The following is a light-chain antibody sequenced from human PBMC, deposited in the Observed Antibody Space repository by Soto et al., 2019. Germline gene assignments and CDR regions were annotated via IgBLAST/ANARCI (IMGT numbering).Light chain of an antibody. Sequence: EIVLTQSPGTLSLSPGERATLSCRASKRVSSGYLGWYQQRPGQAPRLLLYGASNRAAGIPDRFSGRGSETAFTLTLSRLEPEDFAVYYCQHYASSPPWTFGQGTKVEIK. V-gene: IGKV3-20*01. J-gene: IGKJ1*01. CDR1: KRVSSGY. CDR3: QHYASSPPWT. CDR2: GAS.